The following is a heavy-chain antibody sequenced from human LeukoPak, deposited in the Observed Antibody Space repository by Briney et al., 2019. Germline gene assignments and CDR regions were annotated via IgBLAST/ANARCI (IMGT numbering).Heavy chain of an antibody. J-gene: IGHJ4*02. Sequence: ASATLSCKASGYTFTSNYMHWVRQAPGQGPEWMGVISPSCGSTTDAQKFQGRVTLTRDMSTSTDYLELRSRRSEDTAVYYCARVARGLDYWGQGTLVTVSS. V-gene: IGHV1-46*01. CDR2: ISPSCGST. CDR1: GYTFTSNY. D-gene: IGHD3-10*01. CDR3: ARVARGLDY.